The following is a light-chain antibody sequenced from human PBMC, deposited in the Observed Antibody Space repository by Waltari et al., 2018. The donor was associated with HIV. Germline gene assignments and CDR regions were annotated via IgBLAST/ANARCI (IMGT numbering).Light chain of an antibody. Sequence: DIRMTQSPSPLSASPGDRVTITCRTSQIISKSLNWYRQKPGRAPQLLIYSATSLQRGVSSRFSGSGSASGTEFTLTISNFQPEDFATYYCQQSFMIPLTFGPGNKVDIK. V-gene: IGKV1-39*01. CDR3: QQSFMIPLT. CDR2: SAT. J-gene: IGKJ3*01. CDR1: QIISKS.